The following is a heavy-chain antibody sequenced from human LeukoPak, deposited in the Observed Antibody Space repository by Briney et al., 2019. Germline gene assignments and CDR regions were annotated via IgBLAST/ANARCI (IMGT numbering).Heavy chain of an antibody. CDR2: ISYDGSNK. Sequence: GGSLRLSCAASGFTFSSYGMHWVRQAPGKGLEWVAVISYDGSNKYYADSVKGRFTISRDNSKNTLYLQMNSLRAEDTAVYYCAKDYGDQSYYYYGMDVWGQGTTVTVS. CDR1: GFTFSSYG. V-gene: IGHV3-30*18. D-gene: IGHD4-17*01. J-gene: IGHJ6*02. CDR3: AKDYGDQSYYYYGMDV.